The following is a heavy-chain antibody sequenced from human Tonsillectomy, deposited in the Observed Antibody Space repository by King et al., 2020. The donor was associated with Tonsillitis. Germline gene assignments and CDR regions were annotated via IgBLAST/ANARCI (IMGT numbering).Heavy chain of an antibody. J-gene: IGHJ2*01. CDR2: VSWNSGTL. CDR1: GFTFGDFA. D-gene: IGHD1-26*01. Sequence: VQLVESGGGLVQPGRSLRLSCVASGFTFGDFAMHWVRQPPGRGLEWVSGVSWNSGTLIYADSVRGRFTISRDNAKNSLYLQMNSLKPEDTALYYCAKKIVGAWYFDLWGRGTLVTVSS. CDR3: AKKIVGAWYFDL. V-gene: IGHV3-9*01.